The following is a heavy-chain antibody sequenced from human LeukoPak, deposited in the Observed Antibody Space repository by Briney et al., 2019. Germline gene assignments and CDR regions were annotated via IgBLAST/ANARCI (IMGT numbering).Heavy chain of an antibody. CDR1: GGSFSGYY. CDR2: INHSGST. D-gene: IGHD2-21*02. J-gene: IGHJ6*03. CDR3: ARGRAYCGGDCYSYYYYYYMDV. Sequence: PSETLSLTCAVYGGSFSGYYWSWIRQPPGKGLEWIGEINHSGSTNYNPSLKSRVTISVDTSKNQFSLKLSSVTAADTAVYYCARGRAYCGGDCYSYYYYYYMDVWGKGTTVTVSS. V-gene: IGHV4-34*01.